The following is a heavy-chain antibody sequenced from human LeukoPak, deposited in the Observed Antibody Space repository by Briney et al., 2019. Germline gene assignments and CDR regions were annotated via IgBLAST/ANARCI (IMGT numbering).Heavy chain of an antibody. V-gene: IGHV3-11*01. D-gene: IGHD3-22*01. CDR2: ISSRSRTI. Sequence: GGSLRLSCAASGVTFSDYCMTWIRQAPGKGPEWVSYISSRSRTIYYADSVKGRFTISRDNAKNSLYLQMNSLRAEDTAVYYCAGSYDSSGFSEHWGQGTLVTVSS. CDR1: GVTFSDYC. J-gene: IGHJ1*01. CDR3: AGSYDSSGFSEH.